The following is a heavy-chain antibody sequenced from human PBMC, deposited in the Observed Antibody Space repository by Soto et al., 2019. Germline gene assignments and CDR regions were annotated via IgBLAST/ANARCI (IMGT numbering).Heavy chain of an antibody. Sequence: GGSLRLSCAASCFTFSSYAMSWVRQAPGKGLEWVSAISGSGGSTYYADYVKGRFTISRDNSKNKLYLQMNSLRAEDTAVYYCAKDSAKSSSVRDYWGQGTLVTVSS. CDR1: CFTFSSYA. J-gene: IGHJ4*02. CDR3: AKDSAKSSSVRDY. D-gene: IGHD6-6*01. CDR2: ISGSGGST. V-gene: IGHV3-23*01.